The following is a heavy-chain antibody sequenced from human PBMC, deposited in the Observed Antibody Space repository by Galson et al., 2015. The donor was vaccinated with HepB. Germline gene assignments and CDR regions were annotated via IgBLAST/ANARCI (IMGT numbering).Heavy chain of an antibody. V-gene: IGHV1-18*04. CDR2: ISINSGNT. Sequence: SVKVSCKASGYSFTSNGISWVRQAPGQGLEWLGWISINSGNTNYAQRLQGGVTPTRDTSTNTAYMELRRLRSDDAAVYYCARDRLHSLDYWGQGTLVTVSS. CDR1: GYSFTSNG. CDR3: ARDRLHSLDY. J-gene: IGHJ4*02.